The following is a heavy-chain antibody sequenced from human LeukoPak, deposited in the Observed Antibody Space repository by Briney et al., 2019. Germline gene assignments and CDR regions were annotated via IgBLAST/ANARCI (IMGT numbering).Heavy chain of an antibody. D-gene: IGHD2-2*01. CDR1: GYTFTSYG. Sequence: ASVKVSCKASGYTFTSYGISWVRQAPGQGLEWMGWISAYNGNTNYAQKLQGRVTMTTDPSTSTAYMELRSLRSDDTAVYYCARDYPYCSSTSCYADVYWFDPWGQGTLVTVSS. V-gene: IGHV1-18*01. CDR3: ARDYPYCSSTSCYADVYWFDP. J-gene: IGHJ5*02. CDR2: ISAYNGNT.